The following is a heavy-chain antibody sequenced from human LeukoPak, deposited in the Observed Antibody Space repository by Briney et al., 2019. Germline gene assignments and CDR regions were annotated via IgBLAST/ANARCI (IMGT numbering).Heavy chain of an antibody. CDR2: ISYDGSNK. Sequence: GGSLRLSCAASGFTFSSYGMHWVRQAPGGGLEWVAVISYDGSNKYYADSVKGRFTISRDNSKNTLYPQMNSLRAEDTAVYYCAKSSGWYLDYWGQGTLVTVSS. V-gene: IGHV3-30*18. CDR1: GFTFSSYG. J-gene: IGHJ4*02. D-gene: IGHD6-19*01. CDR3: AKSSGWYLDY.